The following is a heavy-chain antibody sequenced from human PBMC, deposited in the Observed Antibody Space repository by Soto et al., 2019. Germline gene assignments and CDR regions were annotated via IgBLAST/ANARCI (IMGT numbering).Heavy chain of an antibody. CDR3: ARDMRLLFSTMRDFDY. CDR1: GYTFTIYA. Sequence: ASLKVSCKASGYTFTIYAMNWVRQAPGQGLEWMGWINTNTGNPTYAQGFTGRFVFSLDTSVSTAYLQICSLKAEDTAVYYCARDMRLLFSTMRDFDYWGQGTLVTVSS. J-gene: IGHJ4*02. V-gene: IGHV7-4-1*01. CDR2: INTNTGNP. D-gene: IGHD3-3*01.